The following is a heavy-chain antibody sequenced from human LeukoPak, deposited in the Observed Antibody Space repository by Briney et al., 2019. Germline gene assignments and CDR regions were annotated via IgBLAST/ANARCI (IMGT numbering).Heavy chain of an antibody. CDR3: ALSQFIVVVPAAVLFDP. V-gene: IGHV1-69*02. D-gene: IGHD2-2*01. CDR2: IFPSLRMT. Sequence: SVMVSCTRCGSTFSSHTISWVRQAPGQGLEWMGRIFPSLRMTTYARKFQGRVTITRDTSTSTAYMELSSLRSEDTAVYYCALSQFIVVVPAAVLFDPWGQGTLVTV. CDR1: GSTFSSHT. J-gene: IGHJ5*02.